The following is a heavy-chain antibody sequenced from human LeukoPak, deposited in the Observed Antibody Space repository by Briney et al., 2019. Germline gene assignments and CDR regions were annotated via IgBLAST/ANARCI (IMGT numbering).Heavy chain of an antibody. J-gene: IGHJ5*02. V-gene: IGHV3-23*01. CDR1: GFTFSSSA. CDR2: ISNSGGST. D-gene: IGHD3-10*01. CDR3: ITSNWFDP. Sequence: GASLRLSCAASGFTFSSSAMSWARQAPGKGLEWVSAISNSGGSTYYTDSVKGRFTISRDNSKNTLYLQMNSLRAEDTAIYYCITSNWFDPWGQGTLVTVSS.